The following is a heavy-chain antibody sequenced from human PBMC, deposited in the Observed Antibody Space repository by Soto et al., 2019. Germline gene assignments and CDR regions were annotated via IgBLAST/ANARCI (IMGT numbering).Heavy chain of an antibody. CDR2: IEGSGEIT. CDR1: GFRFSTTD. CDR3: VKNSGWFNT. D-gene: IGHD3-10*01. J-gene: IGHJ5*02. V-gene: IGHV3-23*01. Sequence: XGCLRLSCAASGFRFSTTDMSWVRQAPGKGLEWLTTIEGSGEITYYADSVKGRFTISRDNSKSTVYLQMDSLTADDTAVYFCVKNSGWFNTWGQGTPVTVPS.